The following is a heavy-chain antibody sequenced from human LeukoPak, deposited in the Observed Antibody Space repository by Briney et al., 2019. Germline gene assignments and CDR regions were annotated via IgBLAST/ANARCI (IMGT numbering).Heavy chain of an antibody. J-gene: IGHJ5*02. V-gene: IGHV1-46*01. D-gene: IGHD3-22*01. Sequence: ASVKASCKASGYTFTMHYIQCVRRAPGQGLEWMGMINPSGGSTSYAQKFQGRVTMTRDMSTSTVYMELSSLRSEDTAVFYCARGVGSGSRRRFDPWGQGTLVTVSS. CDR3: ARGVGSGSRRRFDP. CDR1: GYTFTMHY. CDR2: INPSGGST.